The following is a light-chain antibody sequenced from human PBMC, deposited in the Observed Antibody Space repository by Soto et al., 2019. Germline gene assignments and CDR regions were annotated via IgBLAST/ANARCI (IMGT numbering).Light chain of an antibody. V-gene: IGLV2-11*01. Sequence: QSALTQPRSVSGSPGQSVTISCTGTSSDVGGYNYVSWYQQHPGKAPKLMIYDVSKRPSGVSNRFSGSKSGNTASLTISGLQADDEADYYCSSYTASSTLLFGTGTKVTVL. CDR3: SSYTASSTLL. CDR2: DVS. CDR1: SSDVGGYNY. J-gene: IGLJ1*01.